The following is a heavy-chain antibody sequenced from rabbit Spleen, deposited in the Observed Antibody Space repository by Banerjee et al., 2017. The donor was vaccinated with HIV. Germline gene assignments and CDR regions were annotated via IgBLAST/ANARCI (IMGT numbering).Heavy chain of an antibody. J-gene: IGHJ4*01. CDR1: SFSFSDRDV. CDR3: ARTYTATNYNL. Sequence: QSLEESGGDLVKPEGSLTLTCKASSFSFSDRDVMCWVRQAPGKGLEWIACINAATGKPVYATWANGRFSISRTSSTTVTLQMTSLTVADTATYFCARTYTATNYNLWGPGTLVTVS. CDR2: INAATGKP. D-gene: IGHD1-1*01. V-gene: IGHV1S40*01.